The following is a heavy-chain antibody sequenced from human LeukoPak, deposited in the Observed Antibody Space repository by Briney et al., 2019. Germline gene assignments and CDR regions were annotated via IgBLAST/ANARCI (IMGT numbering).Heavy chain of an antibody. D-gene: IGHD1-26*01. CDR2: IWYGGSNK. Sequence: GSLRLSCAASGFTFSSYGMHWVRQAPGKGLEWVAVIWYGGSNKYYADSVKGRFTISRDNSKNTLYLQMNSLRAEDTAAYYCAKDLGGSYHFDYWGQGTLVTVSS. J-gene: IGHJ4*02. CDR1: GFTFSSYG. V-gene: IGHV3-30*02. CDR3: AKDLGGSYHFDY.